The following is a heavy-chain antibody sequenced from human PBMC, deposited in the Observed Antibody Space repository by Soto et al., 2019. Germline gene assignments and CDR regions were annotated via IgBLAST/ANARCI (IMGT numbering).Heavy chain of an antibody. D-gene: IGHD3-16*02. J-gene: IGHJ3*02. CDR1: GGSISSYY. CDR3: ARQVMITFGGVIVYDAFDI. CDR2: IYYSGST. V-gene: IGHV4-59*08. Sequence: SETLSLTCTVSGGSISSYYWSWIRQPPGKGLEWIGCIYYSGSTNYNPSLKSRVTISVDTSKNQFSLKLSSVTAADTAVYYCARQVMITFGGVIVYDAFDIWGQGTMVTVSS.